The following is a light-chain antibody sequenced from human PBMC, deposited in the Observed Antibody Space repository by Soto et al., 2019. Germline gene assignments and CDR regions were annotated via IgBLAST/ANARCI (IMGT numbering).Light chain of an antibody. CDR1: QSVSSSY. J-gene: IGKJ1*01. CDR3: QQYGSSPGT. CDR2: GAS. V-gene: IGKV3-20*01. Sequence: EIVLTQSPGTLSLSPGERATLSCRASQSVSSSYLAWYQQKPGQAPRLLIYGASSRATGIPDRFSGSGSGTDFTLTISRLEPEDFAVYYCQQYGSSPGTFGPGTKV.